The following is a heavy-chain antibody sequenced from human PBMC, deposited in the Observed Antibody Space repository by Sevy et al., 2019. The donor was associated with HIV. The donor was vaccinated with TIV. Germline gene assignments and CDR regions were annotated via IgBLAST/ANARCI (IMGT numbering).Heavy chain of an antibody. D-gene: IGHD2-15*01. Sequence: GGSLRLSCAASGFTFSSYGMHWVRQAPGKGLEWVAVISYDGSNKYYADSVKGRFTISRDNSKNTLYLQMNSLRAEDTAVYYCAKDSVVVGWTQRRTNPSFFDYWGQGTLVTVSS. J-gene: IGHJ4*02. CDR3: AKDSVVVGWTQRRTNPSFFDY. CDR1: GFTFSSYG. V-gene: IGHV3-30*18. CDR2: ISYDGSNK.